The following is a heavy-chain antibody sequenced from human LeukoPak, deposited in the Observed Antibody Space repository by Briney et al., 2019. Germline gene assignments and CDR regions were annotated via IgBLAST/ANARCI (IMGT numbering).Heavy chain of an antibody. CDR1: GYSISSGVYY. CDR3: ARVETTMIRY. V-gene: IGHV4-31*03. Sequence: SETLSLTCTVSGYSISSGVYYWTWIRQDPWKGLEWIGYIYYSGNTFYNPALKSRATISVDTSKNQFSLTLSSVTAADTAVYYCARVETTMIRYWGQGTLVAVSS. D-gene: IGHD3-16*01. CDR2: IYYSGNT. J-gene: IGHJ4*02.